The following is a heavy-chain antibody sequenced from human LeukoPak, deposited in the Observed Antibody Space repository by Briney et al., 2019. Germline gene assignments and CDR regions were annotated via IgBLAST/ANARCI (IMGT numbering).Heavy chain of an antibody. CDR1: GFTFSIIG. CDR2: INEGGEDT. Sequence: GGSLRLSCAASGFTFSIIGMSWVRQAPGKGLEWVSTINEGGEDTYYANSVKGRFTVSRDNYKNTLYLQMNSLRLEDTAVYCCAKRGWLDNLGQGTLVTVSS. CDR3: AKRGWLDN. D-gene: IGHD6-19*01. J-gene: IGHJ4*02. V-gene: IGHV3-23*01.